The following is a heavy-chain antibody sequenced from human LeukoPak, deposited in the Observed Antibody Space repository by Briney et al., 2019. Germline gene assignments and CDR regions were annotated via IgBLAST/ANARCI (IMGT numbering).Heavy chain of an antibody. Sequence: GGSLRLSCAASGFTFSSYSMNWVRQAPGKGLEWVSSINSSSSYIYYADSVKGRFTISRDNTKNSLYLQMNSLRDEDTAVYYCARVHSDGNDNYYYYGLVVWGQRTTVPVPS. V-gene: IGHV3-21*01. J-gene: IGHJ6*01. CDR1: GFTFSSYS. CDR2: INSSSSYI. CDR3: ARVHSDGNDNYYYYGLVV. D-gene: IGHD5-18*01.